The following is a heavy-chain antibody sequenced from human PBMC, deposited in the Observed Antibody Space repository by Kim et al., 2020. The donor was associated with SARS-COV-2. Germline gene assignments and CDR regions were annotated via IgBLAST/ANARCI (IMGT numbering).Heavy chain of an antibody. D-gene: IGHD3-10*01. CDR3: ARPRWFGEDNCFDP. J-gene: IGHJ5*02. CDR2: IYPGDSDT. CDR1: GYSFTSYW. Sequence: GESLKISCKGSGYSFTSYWIGWVRQMPGKGLEWMGIIYPGDSDTRYSPSFQGPVTISADKSIRTAYLQWSSLKASDTAMYYCARPRWFGEDNCFDPCGQGTLVTVSS. V-gene: IGHV5-51*01.